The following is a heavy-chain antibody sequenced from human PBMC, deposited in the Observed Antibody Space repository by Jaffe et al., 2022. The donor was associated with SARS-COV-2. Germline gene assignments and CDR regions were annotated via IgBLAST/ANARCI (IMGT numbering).Heavy chain of an antibody. D-gene: IGHD3-3*01. J-gene: IGHJ6*02. CDR2: ISSSGSTI. V-gene: IGHV3-11*01. CDR1: GFTFSDYY. Sequence: QVQLVESGGGLVKPGGSLRLSCAASGFTFSDYYMSWIRQAPGKGLEWVSYISSSGSTIYYADSVKGRFTISRDNAKNSLYLQMNSLRAEDTAVYYCARDLETIFGVSPPTLIYGMDVWGQGTTVTVSS. CDR3: ARDLETIFGVSPPTLIYGMDV.